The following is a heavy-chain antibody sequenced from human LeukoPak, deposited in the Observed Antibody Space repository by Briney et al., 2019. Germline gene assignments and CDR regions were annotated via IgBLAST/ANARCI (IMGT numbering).Heavy chain of an antibody. J-gene: IGHJ5*02. CDR1: GGTFSSYA. V-gene: IGHV1-69*13. D-gene: IGHD6-13*01. CDR2: IIPIFGTA. CDR3: ARVTIAAAGFDP. Sequence: ASVKVSCKASGGTFSSYAISWARQAPGQGLEWMGGIIPIFGTANYAQKFQGRVTITADESTSTAYMELSSLRSEDTAVYYCARVTIAAAGFDPWGQGTLVTVSS.